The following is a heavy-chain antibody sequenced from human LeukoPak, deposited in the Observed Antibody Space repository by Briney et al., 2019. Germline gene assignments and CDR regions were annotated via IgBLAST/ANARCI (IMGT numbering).Heavy chain of an antibody. J-gene: IGHJ4*02. CDR1: GYTFTGYY. CDR3: ARVSSRIVVVPAAMHAVFRY. Sequence: ASVKVSCKASGYTFTGYYMHWVRQAPGQGLEWMGWINPNSGGTNYAQKFQGRVTMTGDTSISTAYMELSRLRSDDTALYYCARVSSRIVVVPAAMHAVFRYWGQGTLVTVSS. D-gene: IGHD2-2*01. V-gene: IGHV1-2*02. CDR2: INPNSGGT.